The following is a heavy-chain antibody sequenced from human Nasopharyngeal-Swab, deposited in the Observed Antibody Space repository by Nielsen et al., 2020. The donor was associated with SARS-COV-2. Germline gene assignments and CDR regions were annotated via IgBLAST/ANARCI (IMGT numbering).Heavy chain of an antibody. CDR2: FDPEDGET. CDR1: GYTLTELS. Sequence: ASVKVSCKVSGYTLTELSMHWVRQAPGKGLEWMGGFDPEDGETIYAQKFQGRVTMTEDTSTDTAYMELSSLRSEDTAVYYCATDPPMTTVTTGYYGMDVWGQGTTVTVSS. CDR3: ATDPPMTTVTTGYYGMDV. J-gene: IGHJ6*02. D-gene: IGHD4-17*01. V-gene: IGHV1-24*01.